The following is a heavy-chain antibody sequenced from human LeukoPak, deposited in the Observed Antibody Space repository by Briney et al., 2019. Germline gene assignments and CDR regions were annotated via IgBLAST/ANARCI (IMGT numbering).Heavy chain of an antibody. J-gene: IGHJ4*02. D-gene: IGHD6-6*01. V-gene: IGHV1-2*02. CDR2: INPNSGGT. Sequence: GASVKVSCKASGYTFTGYYMHWVRQAPGQGLEWMGWINPNSGGTNYAQKFQGRVTMTRDTSISTAYMEPSRLRSDDTAVYYCARLLSSSSVIKYYFDYWGQGTLVTVSS. CDR1: GYTFTGYY. CDR3: ARLLSSSSVIKYYFDY.